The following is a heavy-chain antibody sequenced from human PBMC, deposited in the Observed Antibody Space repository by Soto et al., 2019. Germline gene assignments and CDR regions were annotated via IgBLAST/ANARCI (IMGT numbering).Heavy chain of an antibody. CDR3: ARDGGRHSGGIAY. Sequence: QVQLVQSGAEVKKPGSSVKVSCKASGGTFSSYSINWGRQAPGQGLEWMGEIIPTFGRANYAQKFQGRVTITADESTSTAYMELSSLRSEDTAVYYCARDGGRHSGGIAYWGPGTRVTVSS. CDR2: IIPTFGRA. CDR1: GGTFSSYS. J-gene: IGHJ4*02. D-gene: IGHD1-26*01. V-gene: IGHV1-69*01.